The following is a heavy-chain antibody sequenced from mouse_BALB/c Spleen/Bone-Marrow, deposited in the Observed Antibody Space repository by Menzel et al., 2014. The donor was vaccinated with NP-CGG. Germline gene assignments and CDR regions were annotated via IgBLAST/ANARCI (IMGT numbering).Heavy chain of an antibody. CDR2: INPGTGGT. CDR1: GYAFTYYL. V-gene: IGHV1-54*01. CDR3: ARRPWFAY. J-gene: IGHJ3*01. Sequence: QVQLQQSGAEQVRPGTSVKVSCKAAGYAFTYYLIDWIKQRPGQRPGQGLEWIGVINPGTGGTNYNEKFKGRATLIADNSSSTAYMQLSSLTSDDSAVYFCARRPWFAYWGQGTLVTVSA.